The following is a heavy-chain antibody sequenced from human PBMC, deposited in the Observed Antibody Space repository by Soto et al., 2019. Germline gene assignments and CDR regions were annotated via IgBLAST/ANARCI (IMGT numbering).Heavy chain of an antibody. J-gene: IGHJ4*02. Sequence: GWSLRLSCAASGFTFSSYSMNWVRQAPGKGLEWVSSISSSSSYIYYADSVKGRFTISRDNAKNSLYLQMNSLRAEDTAVYYCAREPYSYGSGSSPFDYWGQGTLVTVSS. CDR1: GFTFSSYS. CDR3: AREPYSYGSGSSPFDY. D-gene: IGHD3-10*01. V-gene: IGHV3-21*01. CDR2: ISSSSSYI.